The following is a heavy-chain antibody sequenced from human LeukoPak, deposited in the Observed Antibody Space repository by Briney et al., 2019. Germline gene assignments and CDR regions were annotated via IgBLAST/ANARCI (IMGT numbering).Heavy chain of an antibody. CDR3: ATAGNYRFDY. CDR1: GFTFSNYW. CDR2: INPDGSTI. V-gene: IGHV3-74*01. Sequence: PGGSLRLSCAASGFTFSNYWVHWVRQAPGKGLVWVSRINPDGSTINYADSVKGRFTLSRDNAKNTLYLQMNSLRAEDTAVYYCATAGNYRFDYWGQGTLVTVSS. D-gene: IGHD1-7*01. J-gene: IGHJ4*02.